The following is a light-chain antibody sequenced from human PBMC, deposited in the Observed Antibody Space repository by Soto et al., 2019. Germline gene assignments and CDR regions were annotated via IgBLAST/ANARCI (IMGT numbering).Light chain of an antibody. V-gene: IGLV1-47*01. CDR1: SSNIGDNY. CDR2: KNN. CDR3: AAWDDSLSGWV. Sequence: QSVLTQPPSASGTPGQRVTISCSGSSSNIGDNYVFWYQQFPGAAPKPLIFKNNQRPSGVPDRFSGAKSGTSASLSISGLRYEDEADYHCAAWDDSLSGWVFGGGTKLTVL. J-gene: IGLJ3*02.